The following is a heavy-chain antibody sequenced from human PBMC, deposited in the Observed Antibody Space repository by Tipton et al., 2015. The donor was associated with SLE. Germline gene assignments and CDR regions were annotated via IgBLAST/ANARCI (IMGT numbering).Heavy chain of an antibody. Sequence: TLSLTCTVSGGSISSSSYYWGWIRRPPGKGLEWIGSIYYSGSTYYNPSLKSRVTISVDTSKNQFSLKLSSVTAADTAVYYCALDSSGYFDYWGQGTLVTVSS. D-gene: IGHD3-22*01. CDR3: ALDSSGYFDY. CDR1: GGSISSSSYY. CDR2: IYYSGST. V-gene: IGHV4-39*01. J-gene: IGHJ4*02.